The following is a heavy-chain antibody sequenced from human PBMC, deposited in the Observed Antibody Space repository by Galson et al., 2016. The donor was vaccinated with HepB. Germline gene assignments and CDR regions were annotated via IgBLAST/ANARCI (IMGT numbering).Heavy chain of an antibody. Sequence: SVKVSCKASGYTFTSYAVHWVRLAPGQRLEWMGWINPGNGDTKYSQKFQGRVTISRDTSATTAYMEVSSLRSGDTAVYYCAINWNYVRSLFGMYVWGQGTTVTGSS. D-gene: IGHD1-7*01. V-gene: IGHV1-3*01. CDR1: GYTFTSYA. CDR3: AINWNYVRSLFGMYV. J-gene: IGHJ6*02. CDR2: INPGNGDT.